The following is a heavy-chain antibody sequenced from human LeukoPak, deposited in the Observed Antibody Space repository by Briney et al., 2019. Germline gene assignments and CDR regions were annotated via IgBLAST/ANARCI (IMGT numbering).Heavy chain of an antibody. Sequence: SETLSLTCTVSGGSISSSSYYWGWIRQPPGKGLEWIGSIYYSGSTYYNPSLKSRVTISVDTSKNQFSLKLSSVTAADTAVYYCARERDYCTNGVCSVWGQGTLVTVSS. CDR2: IYYSGST. V-gene: IGHV4-39*07. J-gene: IGHJ4*02. CDR3: ARERDYCTNGVCSV. CDR1: GGSISSSSYY. D-gene: IGHD2-8*01.